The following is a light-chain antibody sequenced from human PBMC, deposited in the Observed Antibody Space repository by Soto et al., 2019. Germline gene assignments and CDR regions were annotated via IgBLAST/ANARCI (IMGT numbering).Light chain of an antibody. V-gene: IGKV3-15*01. J-gene: IGKJ1*01. CDR1: QSVSSN. Sequence: IVMTQSPATLSVSPGDTATLSCRASQSVSSNLAWYQQKPGQAPRLLLSGASTRATGIPAKLSGSGSGTEFTLTISSLQSGDFAVYYCQQYNNWPRTFGQGTKVEIK. CDR2: GAS. CDR3: QQYNNWPRT.